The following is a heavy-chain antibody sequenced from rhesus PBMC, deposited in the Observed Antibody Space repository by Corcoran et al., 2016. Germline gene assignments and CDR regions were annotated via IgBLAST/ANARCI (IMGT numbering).Heavy chain of an antibody. V-gene: IGHV1-138*01. Sequence: QVQLVQSGAEVQKPGASLKVSCKASGYTFTDYSLPCGRLAPGQGLEGMGRINPKTGGTDYAQKFQDRVTMTRDTSTSTAYMELSSLRSEDTAVYYCARARSFALDVWGRGVLVTVSS. CDR3: ARARSFALDV. J-gene: IGHJ5-2*02. CDR1: GYTFTDYS. CDR2: INPKTGGT.